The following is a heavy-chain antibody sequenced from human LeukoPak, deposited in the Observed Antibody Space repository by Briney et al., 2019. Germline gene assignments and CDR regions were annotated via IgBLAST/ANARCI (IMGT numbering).Heavy chain of an antibody. V-gene: IGHV3-7*01. CDR1: GFTFSSYW. CDR2: IKGGGSED. D-gene: IGHD3-10*01. J-gene: IGHJ4*02. Sequence: PGGSLRLSCAASGFTFSSYWMAWVRQAPGKELEWVANIKGGGSEDHYVDSVRGRSTISRDNAKNSLYLQMDSLTAEDTAVYYCARDVPYNMNQMYFDYWGQGTLVTVSS. CDR3: ARDVPYNMNQMYFDY.